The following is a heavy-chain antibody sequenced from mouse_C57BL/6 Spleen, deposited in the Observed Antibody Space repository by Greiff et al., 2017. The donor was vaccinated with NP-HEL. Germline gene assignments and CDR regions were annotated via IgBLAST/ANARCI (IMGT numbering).Heavy chain of an antibody. CDR3: AIDGGSGYGAMDY. V-gene: IGHV1-52*01. CDR1: GYTFTSYW. Sequence: QVQLQQPGAELVRPGSSVKLSCKASGYTFTSYWMHWVKQRPIQGLEWIGNIDPSDSETHYNQKFKDKATLTVDKSSSTAYMQLSSLTSEDSAVYYCAIDGGSGYGAMDYWGQGTSVTVSS. CDR2: IDPSDSET. J-gene: IGHJ4*01. D-gene: IGHD3-2*02.